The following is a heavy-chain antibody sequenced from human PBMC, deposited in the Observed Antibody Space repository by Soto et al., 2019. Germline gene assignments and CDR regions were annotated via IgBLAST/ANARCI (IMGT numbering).Heavy chain of an antibody. D-gene: IGHD1-1*01. CDR3: AKDMGGTDPYYFHY. Sequence: PGGSLRLSCAASGFSFSTYGMHWVRQAPGKGLEWVSLISWDGGITYYSDSVKGRFTISRDNSKNSLYLQMNRLRTEDTAFYYCAKDMGGTDPYYFHYWGQGTLVTVSS. J-gene: IGHJ4*02. V-gene: IGHV3-43*02. CDR1: GFSFSTYG. CDR2: ISWDGGIT.